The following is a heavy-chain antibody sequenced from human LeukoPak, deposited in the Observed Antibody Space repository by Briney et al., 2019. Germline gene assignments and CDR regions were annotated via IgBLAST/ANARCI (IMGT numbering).Heavy chain of an antibody. Sequence: PGRSLRLSCAASGFTFSSHGMHWVRQAPGKGLEWVTVIWYDGGNKYYADSAKGRSTISRDNSKNMVYLQMNSLRAEDTAVYYCARFGAVAGTGYDYWGQGTLVTVSS. CDR1: GFTFSSHG. CDR2: IWYDGGNK. CDR3: ARFGAVAGTGYDY. V-gene: IGHV3-33*01. D-gene: IGHD6-19*01. J-gene: IGHJ4*02.